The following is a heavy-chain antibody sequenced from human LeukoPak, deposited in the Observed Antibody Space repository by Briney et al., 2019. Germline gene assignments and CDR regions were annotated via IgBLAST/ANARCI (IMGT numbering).Heavy chain of an antibody. CDR2: ISGSGGST. Sequence: GGSLRLSCAASGFTFSSYGMHWVRQAPGKGLEWVSAISGSGGSTYYADSVKGRFTISRDNSKNTLYLQMNSLRAEDTAVYYCAEGYSYGYYYFDYWGQGTLVTVSS. CDR1: GFTFSSYG. D-gene: IGHD5-18*01. CDR3: AEGYSYGYYYFDY. J-gene: IGHJ4*02. V-gene: IGHV3-23*01.